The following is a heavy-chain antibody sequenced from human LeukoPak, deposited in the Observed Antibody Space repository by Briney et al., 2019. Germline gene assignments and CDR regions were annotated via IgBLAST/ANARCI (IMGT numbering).Heavy chain of an antibody. J-gene: IGHJ5*02. CDR3: ARGAKKLRLNWFDP. D-gene: IGHD5-12*01. CDR2: IFYTGTA. Sequence: SETLSLTCNVSGGSISNNNYFWAWIRQPPGKGLEWLGSIFYTGTAYYNPSLESPVTMSVDTSKNQFSLKVTSVMAADTAVYYCARGAKKLRLNWFDPWGQGTLVTVSS. V-gene: IGHV4-39*07. CDR1: GGSISNNNYF.